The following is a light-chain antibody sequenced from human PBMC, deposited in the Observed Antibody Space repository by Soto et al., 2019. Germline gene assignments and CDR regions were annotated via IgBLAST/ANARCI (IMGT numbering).Light chain of an antibody. V-gene: IGKV1-5*03. J-gene: IGKJ2*01. CDR3: QQYNSYSVYT. Sequence: DIQTTQSPSTLSASVGDRVTITCRASQSISSWLAWYQQKPGKAPKLLIYKASSLESGVPSRFSGSGSGTEFTLTISSLQPDDFATYYCQQYNSYSVYTFGQGTKLEIK. CDR2: KAS. CDR1: QSISSW.